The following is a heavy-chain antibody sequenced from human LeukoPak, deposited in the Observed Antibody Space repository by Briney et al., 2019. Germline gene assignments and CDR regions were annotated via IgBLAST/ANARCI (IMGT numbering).Heavy chain of an antibody. CDR3: ATNIVVVTAPGY. J-gene: IGHJ4*02. CDR1: GYTFTGYY. CDR2: INPNSGGT. Sequence: ASVKVSCKASGYTFTGYYMHWVRQAPGQGLEWMGWINPNSGGTNYAQKFQGRVTMTRDTSISTAYMELSRLRSDDTAVYYCATNIVVVTAPGYWGQGTLVTVSS. D-gene: IGHD2-21*02. V-gene: IGHV1-2*02.